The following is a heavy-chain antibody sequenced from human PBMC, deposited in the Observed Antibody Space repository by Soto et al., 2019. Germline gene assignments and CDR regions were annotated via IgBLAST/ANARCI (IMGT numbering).Heavy chain of an antibody. Sequence: QVQLQQWGAGLLKPSETLSLTCAVYGGSFSGYYWSWIRQPPGKGLEWIGENNHSGSTNYNPSLKSRVTISVDTSKNQFSLKLSSVTAADTAVYYCARDGDSSSSLDYWGQGTLVTVSS. CDR2: NNHSGST. CDR3: ARDGDSSSSLDY. D-gene: IGHD6-6*01. V-gene: IGHV4-34*01. CDR1: GGSFSGYY. J-gene: IGHJ4*02.